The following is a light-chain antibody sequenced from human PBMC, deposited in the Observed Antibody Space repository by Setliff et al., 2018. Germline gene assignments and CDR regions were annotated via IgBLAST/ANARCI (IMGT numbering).Light chain of an antibody. CDR1: SSNIGAGYD. V-gene: IGLV1-40*01. CDR2: TNT. CDR3: QSYDNSLSGSRI. Sequence: QSALTQPPSVSGAPGQRVTISCTGSSSNIGAGYDVHWYQQLPGTAPKLLIYTNTNRPSGVPDRFSGSRSGASASLAITGLHAEDEGDYYCQSYDNSLSGSRIFGGGTKATVL. J-gene: IGLJ2*01.